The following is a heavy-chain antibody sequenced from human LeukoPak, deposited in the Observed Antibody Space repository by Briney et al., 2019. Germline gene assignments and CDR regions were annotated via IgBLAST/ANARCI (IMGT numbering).Heavy chain of an antibody. CDR3: ARAVGGDGSGSL. V-gene: IGHV4-59*01. CDR2: IYYSGST. J-gene: IGHJ4*02. Sequence: PSETLSLTCTVSGGSIGSYYWSWIRQPPGKGLEWTGYIYYSGSTNYNPSLKSRVTMSVDMSTRQISLKLSSVTAADTAVYYCARAVGGDGSGSLWGPGTLVTVSS. CDR1: GGSIGSYY. D-gene: IGHD3-10*01.